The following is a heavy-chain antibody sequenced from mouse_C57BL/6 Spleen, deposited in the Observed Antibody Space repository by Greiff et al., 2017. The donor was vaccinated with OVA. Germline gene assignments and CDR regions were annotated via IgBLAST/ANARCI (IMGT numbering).Heavy chain of an antibody. CDR3: ARNSKAYYSNLYWYFDV. CDR1: GFSLTSYA. CDR2: IWTGGGT. D-gene: IGHD2-5*01. Sequence: VQVVESGPGLVAPSQSLSITCTVSGFSLTSYAISWVRQPPGKGLEWLGVIWTGGGTNYNSALKSRLSISKDNSKSQVFLKMNSLQTDDTARYYCARNSKAYYSNLYWYFDVWGTGTTVTVSS. J-gene: IGHJ1*03. V-gene: IGHV2-9-1*01.